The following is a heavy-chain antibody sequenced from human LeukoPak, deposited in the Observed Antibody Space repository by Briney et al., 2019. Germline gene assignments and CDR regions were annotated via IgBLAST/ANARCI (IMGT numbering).Heavy chain of an antibody. J-gene: IGHJ3*02. Sequence: ASVKVSCKASGYTFTGYYMHWVRQAPGQGLEWMGWINPNSGGTNYAQKFQGRVTMTRDTATSTVYMELSSLTSDDTAVYYCAMGVGSSAFDIWGQGTMVTVSS. CDR3: AMGVGSSAFDI. CDR1: GYTFTGYY. D-gene: IGHD1-26*01. V-gene: IGHV1-2*02. CDR2: INPNSGGT.